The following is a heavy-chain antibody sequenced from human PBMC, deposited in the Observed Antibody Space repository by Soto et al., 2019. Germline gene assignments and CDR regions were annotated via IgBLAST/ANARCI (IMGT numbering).Heavy chain of an antibody. V-gene: IGHV3-48*03. CDR3: ARAGYCSTPSCSYYGMDV. CDR1: GFTFSSFE. J-gene: IGHJ6*02. CDR2: ISSSGRAI. D-gene: IGHD2-2*01. Sequence: PGGSLRLSCAASGFTFSSFEMNWVRQAPGKGLEWVSYISSSGRAIHYADSVKGRLTISRDNAKNSLYLQMNSLGAEDTAVYYCARAGYCSTPSCSYYGMDVWGQGTTVTVSS.